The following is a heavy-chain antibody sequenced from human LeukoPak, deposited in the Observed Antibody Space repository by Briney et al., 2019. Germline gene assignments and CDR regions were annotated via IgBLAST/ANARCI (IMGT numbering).Heavy chain of an antibody. D-gene: IGHD1-7*01. CDR1: GDSISSGGYY. J-gene: IGHJ6*02. V-gene: IGHV4-31*03. Sequence: PSETLSLTCTVSGDSISSGGYYWSWIRQHPGTGLEWIGYIYYSGSTYYNPSLKSRVTISVDTSKNQFSLKLSSVTAADTAVYYCARSASGTYYYYGMDVWGQGTTVTVSS. CDR2: IYYSGST. CDR3: ARSASGTYYYYGMDV.